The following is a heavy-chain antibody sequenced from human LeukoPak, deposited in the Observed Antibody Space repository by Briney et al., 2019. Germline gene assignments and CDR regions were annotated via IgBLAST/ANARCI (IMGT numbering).Heavy chain of an antibody. Sequence: ASVTVSCKASGYTFTSYGISWVRQAPGQGLEWMGWISAYNGNTNYAQKLQGRVTMTTDTSTSTAYMELRSLRSDDTAVYYCARDQYCSGGSCYSRYFDLWGRGTLVTVSS. J-gene: IGHJ2*01. V-gene: IGHV1-18*01. D-gene: IGHD2-15*01. CDR1: GYTFTSYG. CDR3: ARDQYCSGGSCYSRYFDL. CDR2: ISAYNGNT.